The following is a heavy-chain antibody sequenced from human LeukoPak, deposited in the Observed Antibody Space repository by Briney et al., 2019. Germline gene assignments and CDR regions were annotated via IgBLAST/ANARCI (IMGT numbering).Heavy chain of an antibody. J-gene: IGHJ5*02. CDR2: ISAYNGST. Sequence: ASVKVSCKVSGYTFTNYGISWVRQAPGQGLEWMGWISAYNGSTYYAQKIQGRVTLTTDPSTDTAYMELRSLRSDDTAMYYCARDRGYSGYDYLLSEKWFDPWGQGTLVTVSS. D-gene: IGHD5-12*01. V-gene: IGHV1-18*01. CDR1: GYTFTNYG. CDR3: ARDRGYSGYDYLLSEKWFDP.